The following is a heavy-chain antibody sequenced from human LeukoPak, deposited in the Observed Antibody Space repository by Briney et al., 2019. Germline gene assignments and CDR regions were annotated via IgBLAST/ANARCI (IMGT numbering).Heavy chain of an antibody. CDR2: INPSGDST. CDR1: GYTFTSYY. D-gene: IGHD4-11*01. J-gene: IGHJ6*02. Sequence: ASVKVSCKASGYTFTSYYMRWVRQAPGQGLEWMGIINPSGDSTSYAQKFQGRVTMTRDTSTSTVYMELSSLRSEDTAVYYCASDDYSNNYGMDVWGQGTTVTVSS. CDR3: ASDDYSNNYGMDV. V-gene: IGHV1-46*01.